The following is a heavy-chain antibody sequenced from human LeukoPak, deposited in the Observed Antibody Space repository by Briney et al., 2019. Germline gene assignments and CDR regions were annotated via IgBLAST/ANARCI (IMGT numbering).Heavy chain of an antibody. D-gene: IGHD6-19*01. J-gene: IGHJ4*02. CDR1: GYTFTGHY. CDR2: INPNSGGT. Sequence: ASVKVSCKASGYTFTGHYIHWVRQAPGQGLEWMGWINPNSGGTNSAQKFQGRVTLTRDTSISTAYLELSSLRSDDTDVYYCARDLGSGWIIVDYWGQGTLVTVSS. CDR3: ARDLGSGWIIVDY. V-gene: IGHV1-2*02.